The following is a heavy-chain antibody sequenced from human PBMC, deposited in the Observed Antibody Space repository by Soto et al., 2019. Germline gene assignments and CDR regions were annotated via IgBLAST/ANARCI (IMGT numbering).Heavy chain of an antibody. CDR1: GINFSSYA. D-gene: IGHD5-12*01. CDR2: ISYDGSNK. CDR3: ARDAHPGDGYNYSDY. V-gene: IGHV3-30-3*01. J-gene: IGHJ4*02. Sequence: GVSQSLSCTASGINFSSYAMHWGRPAQGKGLEWVAVISYDGSNKYYADSVKGRFTISRDNSKNTLYLQMNSLRAEDTAVYYCARDAHPGDGYNYSDYWGQGTRVTVSP.